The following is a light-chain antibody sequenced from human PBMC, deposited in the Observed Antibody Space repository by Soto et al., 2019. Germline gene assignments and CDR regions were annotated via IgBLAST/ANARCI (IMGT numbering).Light chain of an antibody. V-gene: IGKV1-39*01. J-gene: IGKJ2*01. CDR2: AAS. Sequence: DIQMTQSPSSLSASVGDRVTITCRASQSISTYLNWYQHKPGRAPKLLIYAASSLQSGVPSRFSGSGSGTDFTLTISSLQHEDFATYFCQQSYSAPLYTFGQGTKLEIK. CDR3: QQSYSAPLYT. CDR1: QSISTY.